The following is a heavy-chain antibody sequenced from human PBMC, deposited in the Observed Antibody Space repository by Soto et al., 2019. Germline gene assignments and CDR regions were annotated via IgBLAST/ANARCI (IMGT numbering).Heavy chain of an antibody. CDR2: VSYDGSIE. D-gene: IGHD3-16*01. V-gene: IGHV3-30*04. CDR1: GFTFSSYA. CDR3: AKDIYYYDFSFDDS. J-gene: IGHJ5*02. Sequence: QAGGSLRLSCTGSGFTFSSYAMHWVRLAPGKGLEWVAVVSYDGSIENYADSVRGRFTISRDNSKNTVFLQMNSLRVEDTAVYYCAKDIYYYDFSFDDSWGQGTLVTVYS.